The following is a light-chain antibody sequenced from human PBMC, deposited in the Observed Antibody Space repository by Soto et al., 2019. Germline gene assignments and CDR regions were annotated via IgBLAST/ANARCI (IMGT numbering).Light chain of an antibody. CDR2: ATS. J-gene: IGKJ4*01. V-gene: IGKV3-15*01. Sequence: IVMSPCPATLSVFQGERATLSCRASHRVSSYLAWYQQTPGQAPRLLIYATSTRATGIPARFSGSGSGTEFTLTISSLQSEDFAVYYCQQYSNWPLTFGGGTKVAI. CDR3: QQYSNWPLT. CDR1: HRVSSY.